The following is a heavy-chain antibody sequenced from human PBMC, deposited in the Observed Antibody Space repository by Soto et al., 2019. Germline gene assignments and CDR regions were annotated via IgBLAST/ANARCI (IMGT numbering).Heavy chain of an antibody. Sequence: QVQLVESGGGVVQPGRSLRLSCAASGFTFSSYAMHWVRQAPGKGLEWVAVISYDGSNKYYADSVKGRFTISRDNSKNTLYLPRNSLRAEDTAVYYCASPDDGETGGAFDIWGQGTMVTVSS. CDR2: ISYDGSNK. V-gene: IGHV3-30-3*01. CDR3: ASPDDGETGGAFDI. CDR1: GFTFSSYA. J-gene: IGHJ3*02. D-gene: IGHD4-17*01.